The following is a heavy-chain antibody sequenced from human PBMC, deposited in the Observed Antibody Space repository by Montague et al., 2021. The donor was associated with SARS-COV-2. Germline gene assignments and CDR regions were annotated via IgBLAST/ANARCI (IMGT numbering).Heavy chain of an antibody. Sequence: ETLSLTCTVSGGSITGYYWSWLRRSPGKGLEWIAYIYDGGAVNXNPSLGSRVTISTDTSKNQLSLKVNSVTAAATAVYYCVRDHPYGGPRGAYDIWGQGTVVTVSS. V-gene: IGHV4-59*01. D-gene: IGHD4-23*01. CDR1: GGSITGYY. CDR2: IYDGGAV. CDR3: VRDHPYGGPRGAYDI. J-gene: IGHJ3*02.